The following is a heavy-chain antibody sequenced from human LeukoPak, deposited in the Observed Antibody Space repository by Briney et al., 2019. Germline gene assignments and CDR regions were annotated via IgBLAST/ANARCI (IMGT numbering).Heavy chain of an antibody. CDR2: IIPILGIA. CDR3: ARTKAVAGTTGAFDI. J-gene: IGHJ3*02. V-gene: IGHV1-69*04. CDR1: GGTFSSYA. D-gene: IGHD6-19*01. Sequence: ASVKVSCKASGGTFSSYAISWVRQAPGQGLEWMGRIIPILGIANYAQKFQGRVTITADKSTSTAYMELSSLRSEDTAVYCCARTKAVAGTTGAFDIWGQGTMVTVSS.